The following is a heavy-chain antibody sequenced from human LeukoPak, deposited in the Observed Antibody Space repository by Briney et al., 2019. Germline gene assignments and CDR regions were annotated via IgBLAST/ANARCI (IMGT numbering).Heavy chain of an antibody. CDR1: GYTFTGYY. Sequence: ASVKVSCKVSGYTFTGYYMHWVRQAPGQGLEWMGWINPDSGGTNYAEKFQGRVTMTRDTSISTAYMELSRLRSDDTAVYYCARPPGRDGYNRYEYRGQGTLVTVSS. CDR2: INPDSGGT. CDR3: ARPPGRDGYNRYEY. V-gene: IGHV1-2*02. J-gene: IGHJ4*02. D-gene: IGHD5-24*01.